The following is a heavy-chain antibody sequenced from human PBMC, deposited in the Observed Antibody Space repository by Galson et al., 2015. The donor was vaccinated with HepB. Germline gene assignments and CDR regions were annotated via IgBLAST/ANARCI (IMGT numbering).Heavy chain of an antibody. D-gene: IGHD1-26*01. CDR2: ISNDGTYK. J-gene: IGHJ5*02. CDR3: ARGGTDKELDH. Sequence: SLRLSCAASGFTFSRYDMHWVRQAPSKGLEWVAVISNDGTYKFYADSVKGRITISRDNSKNTLYVEMNSLRPEDTAVYYCARGGTDKELDHWGQGTLVTVSS. CDR1: GFTFSRYD. V-gene: IGHV3-30*14.